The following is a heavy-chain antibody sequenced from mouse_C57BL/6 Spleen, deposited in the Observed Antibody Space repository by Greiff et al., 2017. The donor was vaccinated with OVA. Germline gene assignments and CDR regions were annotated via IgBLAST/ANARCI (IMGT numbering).Heavy chain of an antibody. J-gene: IGHJ3*01. D-gene: IGHD1-1*01. V-gene: IGHV5-17*01. CDR1: GFTFSDYG. Sequence: EVQGVESGGGLVKPGGSLKLSCAASGFTFSDYGMHWVRQAPEKGLEWVAYISSGSSTIYYADTVKGRFTISRDNAKNTLFLQMTSLRSEDTAMYYCARGHGSSYWFAYWGQGTLVTVSA. CDR2: ISSGSSTI. CDR3: ARGHGSSYWFAY.